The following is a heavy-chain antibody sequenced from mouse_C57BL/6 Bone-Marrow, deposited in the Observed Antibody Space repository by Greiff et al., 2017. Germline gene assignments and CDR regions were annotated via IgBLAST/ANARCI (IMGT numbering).Heavy chain of an antibody. CDR3: TTNYGNSVPWFAY. CDR1: GFNIKDDY. J-gene: IGHJ3*01. CDR2: IDPENGDT. D-gene: IGHD2-1*01. V-gene: IGHV14-4*01. Sequence: EVQLQQSGAELVRPGASVKLSCTASGFNIKDDYMHWVKQRPEQGLEWIGWIDPENGDTEYASKFQGKATITADTSSNTAYLQLSSLTSEDTAVYYCTTNYGNSVPWFAYWGQGTLVTVSA.